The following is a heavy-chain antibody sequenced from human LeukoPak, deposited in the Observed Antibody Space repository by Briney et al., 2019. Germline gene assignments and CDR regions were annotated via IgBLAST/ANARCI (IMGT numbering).Heavy chain of an antibody. V-gene: IGHV4-39*07. CDR3: ARVFHFYESVP. J-gene: IGHJ5*02. D-gene: IGHD2/OR15-2a*01. Sequence: SETLSLTCTVSSGSITSGSHYWGWLRQPPGKGLEWIGSIFYSGSTYNNLSLKSRVTMSVDTSKNQFSLKLTSVTAADTAVYYCARVFHFYESVPWGPGTLVTVSS. CDR1: SGSITSGSHY. CDR2: IFYSGST.